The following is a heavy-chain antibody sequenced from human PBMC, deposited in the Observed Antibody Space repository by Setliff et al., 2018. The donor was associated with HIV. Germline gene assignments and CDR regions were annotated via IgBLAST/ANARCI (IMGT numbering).Heavy chain of an antibody. J-gene: IGHJ3*02. D-gene: IGHD7-27*01. CDR1: GGSISGYY. V-gene: IGHV4-34*01. CDR3: ARRGLTGDTAGFDI. Sequence: LSLTCTVSGGSISGYYWSWIRQPPGKGLEWIGEINHGGSTNYNPSLKSRVTISVDTSKNQFSLKLTSVTAADTAVYYCARRGLTGDTAGFDIWGQGTMVTVSS. CDR2: INHGGST.